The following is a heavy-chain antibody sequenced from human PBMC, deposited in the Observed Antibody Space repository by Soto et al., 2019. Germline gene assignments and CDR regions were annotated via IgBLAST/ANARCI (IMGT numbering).Heavy chain of an antibody. CDR1: GDRVSSNSAA. CDR2: TYYRSKWYN. CDR3: ARDQVGAYSSSSNFDY. Sequence: PSQTLSLTCAISGDRVSSNSAAWYWIRQSPSRGLEWLGRTYYRSKWYNDYAVSVKSRITINPDTSKNQFSLQLNSVTPEDTAVYYCARDQVGAYSSSSNFDYWGQGTLVTVSS. J-gene: IGHJ4*02. V-gene: IGHV6-1*01. D-gene: IGHD6-6*01.